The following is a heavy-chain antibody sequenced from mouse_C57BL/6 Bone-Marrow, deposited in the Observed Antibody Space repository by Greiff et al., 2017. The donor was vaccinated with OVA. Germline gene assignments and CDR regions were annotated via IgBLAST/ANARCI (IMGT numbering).Heavy chain of an antibody. Sequence: VQLQESGAELVRPGASVKLSCKASGYTFTDYYINWVKQRPGQGLEWIARIYPGSGNNYYNEKFKGKATLTAEKSSSTAYMQLSSLTSEDSAVYFCARRSANWDYFDYWGQGTTLTVSS. J-gene: IGHJ2*01. CDR3: ARRSANWDYFDY. V-gene: IGHV1-76*01. CDR2: IYPGSGNN. CDR1: GYTFTDYY. D-gene: IGHD4-1*01.